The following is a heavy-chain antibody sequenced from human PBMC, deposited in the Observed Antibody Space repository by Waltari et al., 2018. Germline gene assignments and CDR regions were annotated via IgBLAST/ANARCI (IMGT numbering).Heavy chain of an antibody. D-gene: IGHD2-15*01. CDR1: GYTLTGYY. V-gene: IGHV1-2*02. CDR2: INPNSGGT. J-gene: IGHJ4*02. Sequence: QVQLVQSGAEVKKPGASVKVSCKASGYTLTGYYMHWVRQAPGQGLEWMGWINPNSGGTNYAQKFQGRVTMTRDTSISTAYMELSRLRSDDTAVYYCARDYCSGGSCYSIGYWGQGTLVTVSS. CDR3: ARDYCSGGSCYSIGY.